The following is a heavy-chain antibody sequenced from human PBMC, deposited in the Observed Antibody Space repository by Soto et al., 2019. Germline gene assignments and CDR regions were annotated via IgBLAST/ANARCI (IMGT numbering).Heavy chain of an antibody. CDR1: GYNFSSYA. J-gene: IGHJ3*02. CDR3: ARNSYEKSTYDFFRSFDI. CDR2: IHTANGNT. D-gene: IGHD3-16*01. Sequence: QVQLVQSGAEVKKPGVSVKVSCKTSGYNFSSYAMHWVRQAPGQRLEWMGWIHTANGNTKYSQKFQGRVTITRDTSASAAYMELSSLRSEDTAVYFCARNSYEKSTYDFFRSFDIWGQGTMVTVSS. V-gene: IGHV1-3*04.